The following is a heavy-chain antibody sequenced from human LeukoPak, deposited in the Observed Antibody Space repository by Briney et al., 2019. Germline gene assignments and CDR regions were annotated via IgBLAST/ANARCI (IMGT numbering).Heavy chain of an antibody. J-gene: IGHJ6*03. CDR3: ARAGYSSTPTSHYYYYYMDV. D-gene: IGHD6-19*01. CDR1: GGTFSSYA. CDR2: IIPIFGTA. Sequence: SVKVSCKASGGTFSSYAISWLRQAPGQGLEWMGGIIPIFGTANYAQKFQGRVTITADESTSTAYMELSSLRSEDTAVYYCARAGYSSTPTSHYYYYYMDVWGKGTTVTVSS. V-gene: IGHV1-69*13.